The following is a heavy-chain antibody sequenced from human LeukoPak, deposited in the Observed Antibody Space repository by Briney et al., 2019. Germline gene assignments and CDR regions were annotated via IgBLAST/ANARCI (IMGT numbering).Heavy chain of an antibody. CDR3: AKGRLYGDY. V-gene: IGHV3-23*01. CDR1: GFTFSSYA. J-gene: IGHJ4*02. CDR2: ITGSGAST. Sequence: GGSLRLSCAGSGFTFSSYAMTWVRKAPGKGLEWVSLITGSGASTYYADSVKGRLTISRDNSKNTLYVQMNSLRAEDTAVYYCAKGRLYGDYWGQGTLVTVSS. D-gene: IGHD4-17*01.